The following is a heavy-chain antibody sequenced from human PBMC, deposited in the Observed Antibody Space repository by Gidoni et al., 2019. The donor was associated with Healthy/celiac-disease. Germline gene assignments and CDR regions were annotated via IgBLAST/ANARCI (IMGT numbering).Heavy chain of an antibody. J-gene: IGHJ6*02. CDR2: ISHDGSNK. CDR3: AKAYYYGSFGAHVCYYYGMDV. V-gene: IGHV3-30*18. D-gene: IGHD3-10*01. Sequence: QVQLVESGGGVVQPGRSLRLSCAASGFTFSSYGLHWVRQAPGKGLEWVAVISHDGSNKYYADSVKGRFTISRDNSKNTLYLQMNSLRAEDTAVYYCAKAYYYGSFGAHVCYYYGMDVWGQGTTVTVSS. CDR1: GFTFSSYG.